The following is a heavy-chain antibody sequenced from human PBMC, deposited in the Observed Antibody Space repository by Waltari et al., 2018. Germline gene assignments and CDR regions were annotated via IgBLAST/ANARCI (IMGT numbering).Heavy chain of an antibody. CDR1: GGSFASYG. V-gene: IGHV1-69*14. D-gene: IGHD3-22*01. J-gene: IGHJ6*03. CDR3: AGGYYESSGFSFYYFYHMDV. Sequence: QVQLVQSGAEVKKPGSSVTVSCKASGGSFASYGISWVGQAPGQGLEWMGGIIPTVGTTNYAQKFQGRVTINADKSTSTAYMHLTSLRSEDAAVYYCAGGYYESSGFSFYYFYHMDVWGKGTTVTVSS. CDR2: IIPTVGTT.